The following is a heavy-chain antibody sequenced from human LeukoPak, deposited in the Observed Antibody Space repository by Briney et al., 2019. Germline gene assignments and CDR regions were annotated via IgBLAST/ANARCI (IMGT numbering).Heavy chain of an antibody. CDR3: ARHQYYYGSGCYLDY. V-gene: IGHV4-59*08. CDR1: GGSISSYY. J-gene: IGHJ4*02. Sequence: SETLSLTCTVSGGSISSYYWSWIRQPPGKGLEWIGYIYYSGSTNYNPSLKSRVTISIDTSKNQFSLKLSSVTAADTAVYYCARHQYYYGSGCYLDYWGQGTLVTVSS. D-gene: IGHD3-10*01. CDR2: IYYSGST.